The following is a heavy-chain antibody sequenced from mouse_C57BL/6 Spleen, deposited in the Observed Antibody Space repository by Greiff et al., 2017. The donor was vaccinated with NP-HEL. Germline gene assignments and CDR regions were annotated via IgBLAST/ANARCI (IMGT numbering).Heavy chain of an antibody. CDR1: GFTFSDYG. V-gene: IGHV5-17*01. Sequence: EVQLVESGGGLVKPGGSLKLSCAASGFTFSDYGMHWVRQAPEKGLEWVAYISSGSSTIYYADTVKGRFTISRDNAKNTLFLQMTSLRSEDTAMYYCARPYYGSSYDWYFDVWGTGTTVTVSS. J-gene: IGHJ1*03. CDR3: ARPYYGSSYDWYFDV. CDR2: ISSGSSTI. D-gene: IGHD1-1*01.